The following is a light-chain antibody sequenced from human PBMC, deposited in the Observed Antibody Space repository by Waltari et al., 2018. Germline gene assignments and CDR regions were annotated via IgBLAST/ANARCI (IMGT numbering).Light chain of an antibody. CDR3: QSSDSSLASLHV. Sequence: QSVLTQPPSVSGAPGQSVTIACTVSSSNIGAGYDVHWYQQLPGRVPKLLIYGNSNRTSGVPDRFSGSKSGTSASLAITGLQAEDEADYYCQSSDSSLASLHVFGTGTKVTVL. CDR2: GNS. J-gene: IGLJ1*01. V-gene: IGLV1-40*01. CDR1: SSNIGAGYD.